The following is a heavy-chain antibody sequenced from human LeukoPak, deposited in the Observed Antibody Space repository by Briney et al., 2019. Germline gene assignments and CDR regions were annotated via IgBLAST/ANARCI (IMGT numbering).Heavy chain of an antibody. Sequence: GGSLRLSCAASGFTFSSYGMNWVRQAPGKGLEWVSFIRYDGSNEYYADSVKGRFTISRDSSKNSLYLQMNSLRAEDTALYYCAKGGGYSYGFGVYFDYWGQGTLVTVSS. V-gene: IGHV3-30*02. D-gene: IGHD5-18*01. CDR3: AKGGGYSYGFGVYFDY. CDR1: GFTFSSYG. J-gene: IGHJ4*02. CDR2: IRYDGSNE.